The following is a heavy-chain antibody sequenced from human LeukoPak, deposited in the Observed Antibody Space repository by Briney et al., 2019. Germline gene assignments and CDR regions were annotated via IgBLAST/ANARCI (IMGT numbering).Heavy chain of an antibody. CDR1: GGSISSTTYY. CDR3: ARAGHQLYNWFDP. CDR2: IYYSGST. D-gene: IGHD2-2*01. V-gene: IGHV4-39*07. J-gene: IGHJ5*02. Sequence: PSETLSLTCTVSGGSISSTTYYWDWIRQPPGKGLEWIGTIYYSGSTYYNPSLKSRVTISVDTSKNEFSLNLSSVTAADMAVYYCARAGHQLYNWFDPWGQGTLVTVSS.